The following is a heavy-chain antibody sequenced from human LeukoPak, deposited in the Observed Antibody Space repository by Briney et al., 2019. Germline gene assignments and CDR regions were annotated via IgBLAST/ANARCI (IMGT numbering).Heavy chain of an antibody. J-gene: IGHJ4*02. CDR2: ISYDGSTK. CDR3: ARAQYYYDSSGYHFDY. V-gene: IGHV3-30*03. D-gene: IGHD3-22*01. CDR1: GFTFSSHG. Sequence: PGGSLRLSCAASGFTFSSHGMQWVRQAPGKGLEWVAVISYDGSTKYYVDSVKGRFTISRDNSKNTLYLQMNSLRAEDTAVYYCARAQYYYDSSGYHFDYWGQGTLVTVSS.